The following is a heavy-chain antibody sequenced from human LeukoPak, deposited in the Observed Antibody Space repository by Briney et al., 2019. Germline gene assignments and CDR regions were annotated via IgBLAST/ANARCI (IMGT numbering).Heavy chain of an antibody. Sequence: GGSLRLSCAASGFTFSSYGMHWVRQAPGKGLVWVSRINGDGRNINYADSVRGRFTTSRDNAKNTLYLQMNTLRAEDTAVYYCTRDLMDYDVSTGLHHYYMDVWGQGTTVTVSS. D-gene: IGHD3-9*01. CDR1: GFTFSSYG. J-gene: IGHJ6*02. V-gene: IGHV3-74*01. CDR2: INGDGRNI. CDR3: TRDLMDYDVSTGLHHYYMDV.